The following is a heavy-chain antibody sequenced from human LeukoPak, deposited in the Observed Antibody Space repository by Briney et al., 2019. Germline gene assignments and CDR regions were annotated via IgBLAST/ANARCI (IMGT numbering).Heavy chain of an antibody. V-gene: IGHV3-11*01. CDR2: ISSSGSTI. CDR3: ARNYPVTSYYYGMDV. D-gene: IGHD4-17*01. Sequence: GGSLRLSCAASGFTFSDYYMSWIRQAPGKGLEWVSYISSSGSTIYYADSVKGRFTISRDNAKNSLYLQMNSLRAEDTAVYHCARNYPVTSYYYGMDVWGQGTTVTVSS. J-gene: IGHJ6*02. CDR1: GFTFSDYY.